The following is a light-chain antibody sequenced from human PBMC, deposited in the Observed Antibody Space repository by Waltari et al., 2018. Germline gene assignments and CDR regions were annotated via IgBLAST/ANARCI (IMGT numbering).Light chain of an antibody. CDR2: WAS. V-gene: IGKV4-1*01. Sequence: DIVMTQSPDSLDVSLGERATMTRKASQSILHRTNNKNYLAWYQQKPGQPPKLIIYWASTRESGVPDRFTGSGSGTDFTLTISSLQAEDVAVYYCQQYYSGAALTFGGGTTVQIK. J-gene: IGKJ4*01. CDR3: QQYYSGAALT. CDR1: QSILHRTNNKNY.